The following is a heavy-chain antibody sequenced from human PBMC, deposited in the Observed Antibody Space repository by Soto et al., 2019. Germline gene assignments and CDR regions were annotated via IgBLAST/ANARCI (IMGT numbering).Heavy chain of an antibody. CDR2: IYYSGST. J-gene: IGHJ6*02. D-gene: IGHD2-21*02. V-gene: IGHV4-39*07. CDR1: GGSISSSSYY. CDR3: ARGPVGGGNSPPYYYYGMDV. Sequence: PSETLSLTCTVSGGSISSSSYYWGWIRQPPGKGLEWIGSIYYSGSTYHNPSLKSRVTISVDTSKNQFSLKLSSVTAADTAVYYCARGPVGGGNSPPYYYYGMDVWGQGTTVTVSS.